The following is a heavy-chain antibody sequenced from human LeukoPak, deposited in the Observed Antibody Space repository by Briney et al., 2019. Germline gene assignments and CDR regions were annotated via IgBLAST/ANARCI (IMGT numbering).Heavy chain of an antibody. CDR3: ASYPANDYYYMDI. V-gene: IGHV4-4*02. J-gene: IGHJ6*03. CDR1: GGSISSSNW. Sequence: SETLSLTCAVSGGSISSSNWWSWVRQPPGKGLEWIGEIYHSGSTNYNPSLKSRVTISIDTSKNQFSLRLSSVTAADTAVYYCASYPANDYYYMDIWGKGTTVTVSS. CDR2: IYHSGST.